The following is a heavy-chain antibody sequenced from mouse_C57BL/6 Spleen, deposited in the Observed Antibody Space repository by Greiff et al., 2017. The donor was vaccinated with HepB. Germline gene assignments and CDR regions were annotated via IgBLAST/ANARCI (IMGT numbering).Heavy chain of an antibody. V-gene: IGHV1-9*01. D-gene: IGHD4-1*02. CDR1: GYTFTGYW. Sequence: VQLQQSGAELMKPGASVKLSCKATGYTFTGYWIEWVKQRPGHGLEWIGEILPGRGSTNYNEKFKGKATFHADTSSNTAYMQLSSLTTEDSAIYYCARGRSATGTEEGYWYFDVWGTGTTVTVSS. J-gene: IGHJ1*03. CDR2: ILPGRGST. CDR3: ARGRSATGTEEGYWYFDV.